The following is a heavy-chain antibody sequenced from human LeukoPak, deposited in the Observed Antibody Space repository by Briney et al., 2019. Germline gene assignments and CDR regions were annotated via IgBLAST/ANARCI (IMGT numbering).Heavy chain of an antibody. J-gene: IGHJ4*02. D-gene: IGHD3-16*02. CDR2: VTSSGSST. V-gene: IGHV3-64*01. Sequence: PGGSLRLSCSASGFLFYSYAMHWVRQAPGRGLEYVAAVTSSGSSTFHANSVKGRFTISRDNSKNTLYLQMDSLRPEDMAVYFCTRGPGYDYVWGTYRADYWGQGTLVTVSS. CDR1: GFLFYSYA. CDR3: TRGPGYDYVWGTYRADY.